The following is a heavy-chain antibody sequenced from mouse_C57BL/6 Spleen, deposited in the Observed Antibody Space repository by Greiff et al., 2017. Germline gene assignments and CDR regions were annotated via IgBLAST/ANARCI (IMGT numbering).Heavy chain of an antibody. CDR3: ARSTYGNYEGFAY. V-gene: IGHV1-18*01. J-gene: IGHJ3*01. CDR2: INTNNGGT. CDR1: GYTFTDYN. Sequence: EVQLQQSGPELVKPGASVKIPCKASGYTFTDYNMDWVKQSHGKSLEWVGDINTNNGGTFYTQTFKGKGTLTLDNSSSTAYMELRSLTSEDSAVYYCARSTYGNYEGFAYWGQGTLVTVSA. D-gene: IGHD2-1*01.